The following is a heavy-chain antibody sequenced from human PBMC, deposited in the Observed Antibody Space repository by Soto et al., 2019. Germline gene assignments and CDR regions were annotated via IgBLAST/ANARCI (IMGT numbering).Heavy chain of an antibody. D-gene: IGHD2-2*01. CDR2: IDPIDSYT. V-gene: IGHV5-10-1*01. CDR3: ARRYCSSASCPRNYYGMDV. CDR1: GYNFAIYW. J-gene: IGHJ6*02. Sequence: ESLKISCQGSGYNFAIYWISWVRQMPGKGLEWMGRIDPIDSYTNYSPSFQGHVTLSADKSISTAYLQWSSLKASDTAMYYCARRYCSSASCPRNYYGMDVWGQGTTVTVSS.